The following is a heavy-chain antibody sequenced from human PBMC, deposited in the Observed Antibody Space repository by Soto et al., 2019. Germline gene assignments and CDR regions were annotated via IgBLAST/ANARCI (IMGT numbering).Heavy chain of an antibody. CDR1: GFTFSSYA. J-gene: IGHJ5*02. CDR3: AKDPEITMIVVVPTGFDP. D-gene: IGHD3-22*01. CDR2: ISGSGGST. V-gene: IGHV3-23*01. Sequence: EGSLRLSCAASGFTFSSYAMSWVRQAPGKGLEWVSAISGSGGSTYYADSVKGRFTISRDNSKNTLYLQMNSLRAEDTAVYYCAKDPEITMIVVVPTGFDPWGQGTLVTVSS.